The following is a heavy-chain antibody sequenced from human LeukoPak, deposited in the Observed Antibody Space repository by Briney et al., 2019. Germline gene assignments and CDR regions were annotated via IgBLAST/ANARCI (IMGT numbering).Heavy chain of an antibody. CDR2: INAGNGNT. CDR3: ASSGDHLLFRWFDP. V-gene: IGHV1-3*01. J-gene: IGHJ5*02. CDR1: GYTFTSYA. D-gene: IGHD1-26*01. Sequence: ASVKVSCKASGYTFTSYAMHWVRQAPGQRLEWMGWINAGNGNTKYSQKFQGRVTITRDTSASTAYMELSSLRAEDTAVYYCASSGDHLLFRWFDPWGQGTLVTVSS.